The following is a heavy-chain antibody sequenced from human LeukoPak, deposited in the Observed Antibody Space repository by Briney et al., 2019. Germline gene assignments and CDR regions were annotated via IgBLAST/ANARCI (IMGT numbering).Heavy chain of an antibody. CDR1: GFTFDDYA. J-gene: IGHJ3*02. CDR2: ISWNSGSI. CDR3: AKGESYYDFWSGYDPNAFDI. D-gene: IGHD3-3*01. V-gene: IGHV3-9*01. Sequence: PGGSLRLSCAASGFTFDDYAMHWVRQAPGKGLEWVSGISWNSGSIGYADSVKGRFTISRDNSKNTLYLQMNSLRAEDTAVYYCAKGESYYDFWSGYDPNAFDIWGQGTMVTVSS.